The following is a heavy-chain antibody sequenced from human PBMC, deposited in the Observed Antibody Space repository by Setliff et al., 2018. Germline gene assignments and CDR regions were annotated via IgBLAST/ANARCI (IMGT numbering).Heavy chain of an antibody. Sequence: GGSLRLSCAASGFTFSDYNMNWVRQAPGKGLEWLSYISSSSGTIFYAVSVKGRFSISRDSAKSSLFLQMNSLRGEDTAVYYCARSRRPRRLQSDFDHWGQGTLVTVSS. CDR2: ISSSSGTI. CDR1: GFTFSDYN. J-gene: IGHJ4*02. V-gene: IGHV3-48*01. D-gene: IGHD6-25*01. CDR3: ARSRRPRRLQSDFDH.